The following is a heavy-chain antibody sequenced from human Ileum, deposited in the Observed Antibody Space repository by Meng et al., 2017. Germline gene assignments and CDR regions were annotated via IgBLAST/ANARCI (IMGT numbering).Heavy chain of an antibody. CDR3: ARGGDAYSWNWFGP. V-gene: IGHV3-66*02. Sequence: EVQLVESGGGLGQPGGSLTLSCAVSGFTVSNNYVAWVRQAPGKGLEWVSITYTRGDSYYTDSVKGRFTVSRDHSTNTLFLQMNSLRLEDTAIYYCARGGDAYSWNWFGPWGQGTLVTVSS. D-gene: IGHD2-21*02. J-gene: IGHJ5*02. CDR2: TYTRGDS. CDR1: GFTVSNNY.